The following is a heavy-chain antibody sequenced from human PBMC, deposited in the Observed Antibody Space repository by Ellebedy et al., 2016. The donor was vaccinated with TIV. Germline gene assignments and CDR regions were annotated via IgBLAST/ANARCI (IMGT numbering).Heavy chain of an antibody. CDR1: GFTFSSYE. J-gene: IGHJ5*02. CDR2: ISGSASVT. D-gene: IGHD3-16*01. V-gene: IGHV3-48*03. CDR3: ARSYGARTSGP. Sequence: PGGSLRLSCAVSGFTFSSYEMNWVRQAPGKGLEWVSYISGSASVTAYAASVKGRFTISRANARTSLYLQMNSLRVDDTAMYYCARSYGARTSGPWGQGTLVTVSS.